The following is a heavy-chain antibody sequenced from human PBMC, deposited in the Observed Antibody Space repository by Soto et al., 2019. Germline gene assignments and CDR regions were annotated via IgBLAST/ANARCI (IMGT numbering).Heavy chain of an antibody. J-gene: IGHJ6*02. Sequence: PGESLKISCKGSGYSFTSYWIGWVRQMPGKGLEWMGIIYPGDSDTRYSPSFQGQVTISADKSISTAYLQWSSLKASDTAMYYCARLPGYCSGGSCRYYYGMDVWGQGTAVTVSS. CDR3: ARLPGYCSGGSCRYYYGMDV. D-gene: IGHD2-15*01. V-gene: IGHV5-51*01. CDR2: IYPGDSDT. CDR1: GYSFTSYW.